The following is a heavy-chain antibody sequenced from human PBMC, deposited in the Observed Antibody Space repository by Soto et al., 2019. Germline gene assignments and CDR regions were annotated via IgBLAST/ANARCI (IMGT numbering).Heavy chain of an antibody. J-gene: IGHJ4*02. V-gene: IGHV3-7*03. CDR1: GFTFISSF. CDR2: INQDGGGT. Sequence: SLRLSCVASGFTFISSFMGWVRQAPGKGLEWVANINQDGGGTYYVDSVEGRFTISRDNAKDSLYLQMNSLRGEDTAVYYCARYFRGSGRYFFDYWGQGTLVTVSS. D-gene: IGHD6-19*01. CDR3: ARYFRGSGRYFFDY.